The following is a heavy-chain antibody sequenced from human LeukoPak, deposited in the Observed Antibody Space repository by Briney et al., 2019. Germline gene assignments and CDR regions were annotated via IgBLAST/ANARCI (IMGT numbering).Heavy chain of an antibody. CDR1: GYTSTGYY. Sequence: ASVKVSCKASGYTSTGYYMHWVRQAPGQGLEWMGRINPNSGGTNYAQKFQGRVTMTRDTSISTAYMELSRLRSDDTAVYYCARVHPFPDAFDIWGQGTMVTVSS. CDR2: INPNSGGT. D-gene: IGHD2-21*01. J-gene: IGHJ3*02. CDR3: ARVHPFPDAFDI. V-gene: IGHV1-2*06.